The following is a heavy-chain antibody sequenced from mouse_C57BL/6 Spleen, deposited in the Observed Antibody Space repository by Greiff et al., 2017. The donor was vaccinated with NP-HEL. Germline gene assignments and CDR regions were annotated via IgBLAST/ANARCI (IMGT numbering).Heavy chain of an antibody. CDR3: ARSGYGSPGFAY. CDR1: GYAFTTYL. D-gene: IGHD1-1*01. J-gene: IGHJ3*01. Sequence: QVQLQQSGAELVRPGTSVKVSCKASGYAFTTYLIEWVKQRPGQGLEWIGVINPGSGGTNYNEKFKGKATLTADKSSSTAYMQLSSLTSEDSAVYFCARSGYGSPGFAYWGQGTLVTVSA. V-gene: IGHV1-54*01. CDR2: INPGSGGT.